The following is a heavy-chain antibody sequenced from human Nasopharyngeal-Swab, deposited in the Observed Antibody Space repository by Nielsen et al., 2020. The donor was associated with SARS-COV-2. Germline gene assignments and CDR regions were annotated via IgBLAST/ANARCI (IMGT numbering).Heavy chain of an antibody. Sequence: WIRQPPGKGLEWIGYIYYSGSTNYNPSLKSQVTISVDTSKNQFSLKLSSVTAADTAVYYCARDLGGYDILTGYYHYYYYMDVWGKGTTVTVSS. CDR2: IYYSGST. V-gene: IGHV4-59*01. CDR3: ARDLGGYDILTGYYHYYYYMDV. J-gene: IGHJ6*03. D-gene: IGHD3-9*01.